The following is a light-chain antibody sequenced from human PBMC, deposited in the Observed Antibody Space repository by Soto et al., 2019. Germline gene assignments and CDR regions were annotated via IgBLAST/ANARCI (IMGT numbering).Light chain of an antibody. CDR2: WAA. CDR1: QSVLYSSNNKNY. V-gene: IGKV4-1*01. J-gene: IGKJ1*01. CDR3: QQYSSIPRT. Sequence: DIVMTQSPDSLAVSLGERATINCKSSQSVLYSSNNKNYLAWYQQKPGQPPKLLIYWAATRESGVPDRFSGSGSGRDFALTISILQAEDVAVYYCQQYSSIPRTFGQGTKVEIK.